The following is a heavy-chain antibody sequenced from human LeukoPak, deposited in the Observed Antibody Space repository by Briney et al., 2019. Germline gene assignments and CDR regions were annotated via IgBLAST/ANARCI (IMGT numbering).Heavy chain of an antibody. V-gene: IGHV5-51*01. D-gene: IGHD5-18*01. J-gene: IGHJ4*02. CDR2: NYPGDSDT. Sequence: GESLNLSFQGFGYSFTSYWLGWVRQLPGKGLEWMGINYPGDSDTRYSPSFQGHVTIAADKSISTAYLQWSSLKASDTAMYYCARQVDTAMVLDYWGQGTLVTVSS. CDR1: GYSFTSYW. CDR3: ARQVDTAMVLDY.